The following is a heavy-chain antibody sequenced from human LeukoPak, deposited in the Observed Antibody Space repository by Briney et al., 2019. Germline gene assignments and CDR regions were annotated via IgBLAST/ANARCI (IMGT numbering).Heavy chain of an antibody. V-gene: IGHV4-59*01. D-gene: IGHD4-17*01. CDR2: IYYSGST. CDR3: ARVYSPTYGDKESDAFDI. J-gene: IGHJ3*02. CDR1: GGSISSYY. Sequence: SETLSLTCTVSGGSISSYYWSWIRQPPGKGLEWIGYIYYSGSTNYNPSLKSRVTISVDTSKNQFSLKLSSVTAADTAAYYCARVYSPTYGDKESDAFDIWGQGTMVTVSS.